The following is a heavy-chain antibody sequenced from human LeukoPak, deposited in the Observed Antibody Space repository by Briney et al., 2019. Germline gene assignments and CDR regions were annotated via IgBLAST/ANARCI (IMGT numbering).Heavy chain of an antibody. Sequence: SETLSLTCTVSGGSISSYYWSWIRQPPGKGLEWIGYIYYSGSTNYNPSLKSRVTISVDTSKNQFSLKLSSVTAADTAVYYCARDPGGYYDILTGYQWDYWGQGTLVTVSS. D-gene: IGHD3-9*01. V-gene: IGHV4-59*01. CDR2: IYYSGST. CDR1: GGSISSYY. CDR3: ARDPGGYYDILTGYQWDY. J-gene: IGHJ4*02.